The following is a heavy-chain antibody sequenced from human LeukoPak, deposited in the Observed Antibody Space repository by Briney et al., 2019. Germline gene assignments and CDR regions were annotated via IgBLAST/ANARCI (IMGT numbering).Heavy chain of an antibody. CDR2: ISWNSGSI. Sequence: GGSLRLSCAASGFTFDDYAMHWVRQAPGKGLEWVSGISWNSGSICYADSVKGRVTISRDNAKNSLYLQMNSLRAEDMALYHCAKAGYYYYYMDVWGKGTTVTVSS. CDR3: AKAGYYYYYMDV. J-gene: IGHJ6*03. V-gene: IGHV3-9*03. D-gene: IGHD3-10*01. CDR1: GFTFDDYA.